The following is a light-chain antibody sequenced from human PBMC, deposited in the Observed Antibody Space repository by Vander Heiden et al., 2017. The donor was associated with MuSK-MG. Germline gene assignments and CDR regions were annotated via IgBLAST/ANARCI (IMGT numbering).Light chain of an antibody. CDR3: QQSYSTPHT. CDR2: AAS. J-gene: IGKJ2*01. V-gene: IGKV1-39*01. Sequence: DLQMTQSPSSLSASVGGRVTITCRASQSISNSLNWYQQKPGKAPKLLIYAASSLQSGVPSRFSGSGSGTDFTLIISSLQPEDFATYYCQQSYSTPHTFGQGTKLEIK. CDR1: QSISNS.